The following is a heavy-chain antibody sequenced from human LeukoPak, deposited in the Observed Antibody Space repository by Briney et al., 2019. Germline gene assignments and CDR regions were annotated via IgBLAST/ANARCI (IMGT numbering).Heavy chain of an antibody. CDR3: AKGLSSDTYYDY. CDR2: ISGSGGST. V-gene: IGHV3-23*01. CDR1: GFTFSSYA. D-gene: IGHD3-10*01. J-gene: IGHJ4*02. Sequence: GGSLRLSCAASGFTFSSYAMSWVRQVPGKGLEWVSAISGSGGSTYYADSVKGRFTISRDNSKNTLYLQMNSVRAEDTAVYYCAKGLSSDTYYDYWGQGTLVTVSS.